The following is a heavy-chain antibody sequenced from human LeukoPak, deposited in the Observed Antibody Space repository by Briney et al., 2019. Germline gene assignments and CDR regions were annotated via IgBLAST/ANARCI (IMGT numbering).Heavy chain of an antibody. J-gene: IGHJ4*02. V-gene: IGHV3-7*01. CDR1: GFTFSSYW. Sequence: GGSLSLSCAASGFTFSSYWMSWVRQAPGKGLEWVANIKQDGSEKYYVDSVEGRFTISRDNAKNSLDLQMNSLRAEDSAVYYCAREIVYFDKSYFDYWGQGSLVTVSS. CDR3: AREIVYFDKSYFDY. D-gene: IGHD3-22*01. CDR2: IKQDGSEK.